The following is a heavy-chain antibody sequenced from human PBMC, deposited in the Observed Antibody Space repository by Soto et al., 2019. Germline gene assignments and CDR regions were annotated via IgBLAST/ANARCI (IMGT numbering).Heavy chain of an antibody. CDR2: ISSSSSTI. D-gene: IGHD3-10*01. Sequence: PGGSLRLSCAASGFTFSSYSMNWVRQAPGKGLEWVSYISSSSSTIYYADSVKGRFTISRDNAKNSLYLQMNSLRAEDTAVYYCARAGVHGAFDIWGQGTMVTVSS. J-gene: IGHJ3*02. CDR1: GFTFSSYS. V-gene: IGHV3-48*01. CDR3: ARAGVHGAFDI.